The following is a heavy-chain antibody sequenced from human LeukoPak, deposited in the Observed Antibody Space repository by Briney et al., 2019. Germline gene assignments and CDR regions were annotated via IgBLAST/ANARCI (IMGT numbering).Heavy chain of an antibody. CDR1: GGSFTGYY. J-gene: IGHJ5*02. V-gene: IGHV4-34*01. D-gene: IGHD2-15*01. CDR3: ARERFCSGGSCYRRSNWFDP. Sequence: SETLSLTCAVHGGSFTGYYWSWIRQPPGKGLEWRGEINHIGGTHYNPSLKSRVTISVDTSKKQFSLKMSSVTAADTAVYYCARERFCSGGSCYRRSNWFDPWGQGTLVTVSS. CDR2: INHIGGT.